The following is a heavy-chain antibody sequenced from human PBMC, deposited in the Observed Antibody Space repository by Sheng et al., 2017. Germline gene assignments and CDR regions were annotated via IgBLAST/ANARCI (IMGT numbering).Heavy chain of an antibody. V-gene: IGHV1-69*02. CDR2: IIPILGIA. CDR3: ASCVVPAAPRGGYYYYYMDV. CDR1: GGTFSSYT. Sequence: QVQLVQSGAEVKKPGSSVKVSCKASGGTFSSYTISWVRQAPGQGLEWMGRIIPILGIANYAQKFQGRVTITADKSTSTAYMELSSLRSEDTAVYYCASCVVPAAPRGGYYYYYMDVWGKGTTVTVSS. D-gene: IGHD2-2*01. J-gene: IGHJ6*03.